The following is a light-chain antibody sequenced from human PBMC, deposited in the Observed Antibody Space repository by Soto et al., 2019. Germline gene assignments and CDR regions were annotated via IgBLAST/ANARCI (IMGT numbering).Light chain of an antibody. V-gene: IGKV1-5*01. Sequence: DIPMTQSPSTLSASVGDRVTITCRASQTISSWLAWYQQKPGKAPKLLIYDVSSLESGVPSRFSGSGSGTEFTLTITSLQPDDFATYYCQQGTFGQGTKLEIK. CDR1: QTISSW. CDR2: DVS. J-gene: IGKJ2*01. CDR3: QQGT.